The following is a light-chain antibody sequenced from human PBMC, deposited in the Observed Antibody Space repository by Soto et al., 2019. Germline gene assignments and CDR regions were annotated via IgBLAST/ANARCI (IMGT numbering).Light chain of an antibody. CDR2: DAS. Sequence: EVVLTPSPATLSVSPVDRATLSCRASQYIGSAVAWYHQRSGQAPRLLIFDASIRVPTTPARFSGSVSGTEFTLTISSLESEDFAVYYCQHCHGWPITFGQGTRLEIK. V-gene: IGKV3-15*01. CDR1: QYIGSA. CDR3: QHCHGWPIT. J-gene: IGKJ5*01.